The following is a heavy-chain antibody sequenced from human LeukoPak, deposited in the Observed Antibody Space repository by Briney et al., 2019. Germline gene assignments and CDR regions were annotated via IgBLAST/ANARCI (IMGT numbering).Heavy chain of an antibody. CDR1: GGSFSGYY. Sequence: IPSETLSLICAVYGGSFSGYYWSWIRQPPGKGLEWIGEINHSGSTNYNPSLKSRVAISVDTSKNQFSLTLSSVTAADTAVYYCARGLRGSSAPVKYYFDYWGQETLVTVSS. J-gene: IGHJ4*02. CDR2: INHSGST. D-gene: IGHD2-2*01. V-gene: IGHV4-34*01. CDR3: ARGLRGSSAPVKYYFDY.